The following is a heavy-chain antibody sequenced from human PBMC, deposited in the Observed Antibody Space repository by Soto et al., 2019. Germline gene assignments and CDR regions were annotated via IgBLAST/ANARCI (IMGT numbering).Heavy chain of an antibody. V-gene: IGHV1-18*01. D-gene: IGHD3-16*01. CDR2: ISAYNGNT. CDR1: GYTFTSYG. Sequence: ASVKVSCKASGYTFTSYGISWVRQAPGQGLEWMGWISAYNGNTNYAQKLQGRVTMTTDTSTSTAYMELRSLRSDDTAVYYCASTVLLHWGELWNPYYYYMDVWGKGTKVTVSS. J-gene: IGHJ6*03. CDR3: ASTVLLHWGELWNPYYYYMDV.